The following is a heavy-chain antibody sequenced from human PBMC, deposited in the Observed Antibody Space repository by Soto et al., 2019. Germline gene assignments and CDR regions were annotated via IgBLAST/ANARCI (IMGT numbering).Heavy chain of an antibody. J-gene: IGHJ4*02. CDR2: ISSRGTSI. D-gene: IGHD6-19*01. CDR3: ARDRGYNTGWYGGALDL. CDR1: GFTFNTYE. V-gene: IGHV3-48*03. Sequence: EVQLVESGGGLVQPGESLRLSCAASGFTFNTYEMNWVRQAPGKGLEWVAYISSRGTSIFYADSVKGRLSISRDNDNDSVSLLMNNLRVDDTAVYYCARDRGYNTGWYGGALDLWGQGTLVTVSS.